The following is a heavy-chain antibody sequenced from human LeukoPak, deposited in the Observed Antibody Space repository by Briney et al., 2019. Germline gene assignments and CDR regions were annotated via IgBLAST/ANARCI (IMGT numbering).Heavy chain of an antibody. J-gene: IGHJ4*03. Sequence: GGSLRLSCAASGFTVSSNYMGWVRQAPGKGLEWVSVIYSGGDTYYADSVKGRFTISRDNSKNMIYLEMSSLKAEDTAVYYCAKERSLEIAVAGTIFDYWGQGTTVTVSS. CDR1: GFTVSSNY. V-gene: IGHV3-66*01. CDR2: IYSGGDT. D-gene: IGHD6-19*01. CDR3: AKERSLEIAVAGTIFDY.